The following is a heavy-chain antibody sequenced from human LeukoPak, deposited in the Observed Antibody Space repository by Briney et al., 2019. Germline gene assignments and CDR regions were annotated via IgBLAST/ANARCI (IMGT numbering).Heavy chain of an antibody. J-gene: IGHJ6*02. CDR3: ARGLYYGSGKTRGDV. D-gene: IGHD3-10*01. V-gene: IGHV3-53*05. CDR2: IYSGGST. Sequence: GGSLRLSCAASGFTVSSNYMSWVRQAPGKGLEWVSVIYSGGSTYYADSVKGRFTISRDNSKNTLYLQMNSLRSEDTAVYYCARGLYYGSGKTRGDVWGQGTTVTVPS. CDR1: GFTVSSNY.